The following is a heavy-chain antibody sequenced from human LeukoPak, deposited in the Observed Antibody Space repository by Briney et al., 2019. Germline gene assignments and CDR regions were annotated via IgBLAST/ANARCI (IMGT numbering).Heavy chain of an antibody. CDR2: VYYSGTT. Sequence: SETLSLTCTVSGDSMNTLLYYWAWIRQSPGKGPEWIGSVYYSGTTYYNSALQSRVTLSEDTSNNQFSLTLGSVTAADTAIYYCARQKLNKILLWFDPWGQGILVTVSS. CDR3: ARQKLNKILLWFDP. V-gene: IGHV4-39*01. D-gene: IGHD2-15*01. CDR1: GDSMNTLLYY. J-gene: IGHJ5*02.